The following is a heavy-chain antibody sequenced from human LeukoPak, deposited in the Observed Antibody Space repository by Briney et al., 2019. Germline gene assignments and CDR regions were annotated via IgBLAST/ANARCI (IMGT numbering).Heavy chain of an antibody. D-gene: IGHD1-20*01. Sequence: GGSLRLSCTASGFTFGDYAMSWVRQAPGKGLEWVGFIRSKAYGGTTEYAASVKGRFTISRDDSKSIAYLQMNSLKTEDTAVYYCAKENNWNDGRFNYFDYWGQGTLVTVSS. CDR2: IRSKAYGGTT. CDR3: AKENNWNDGRFNYFDY. J-gene: IGHJ4*02. CDR1: GFTFGDYA. V-gene: IGHV3-49*04.